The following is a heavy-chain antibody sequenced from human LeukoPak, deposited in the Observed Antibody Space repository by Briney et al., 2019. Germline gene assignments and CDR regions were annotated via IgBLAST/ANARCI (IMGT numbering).Heavy chain of an antibody. J-gene: IGHJ3*02. CDR2: ISSTSATI. CDR1: GYRFGDYS. D-gene: IGHD2-2*01. CDR3: AKLCSSTSCYLDAFDI. Sequence: GGSLRLSCAASGYRFGDYSVNWVRQAPGKGLEWLSYISSTSATIYYADSVKGRFTISRDNARDSLYLQMNNLRAEDTAVYYCAKLCSSTSCYLDAFDIWGQGTMVTVSS. V-gene: IGHV3-48*01.